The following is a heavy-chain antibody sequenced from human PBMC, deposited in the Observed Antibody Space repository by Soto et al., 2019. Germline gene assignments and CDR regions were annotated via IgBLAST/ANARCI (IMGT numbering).Heavy chain of an antibody. Sequence: GESLKISCKGSGDSFTSYWIGWVRQMPGKGLEWMGIIYPGDSDTRYSPSFQGQVTISADKSISTAYLQWSSLKASDTAMYYCARQLGSGWYASGYGMDIWGQGTTVTVSS. CDR3: ARQLGSGWYASGYGMDI. V-gene: IGHV5-51*01. CDR1: GDSFTSYW. D-gene: IGHD6-19*01. CDR2: IYPGDSDT. J-gene: IGHJ6*01.